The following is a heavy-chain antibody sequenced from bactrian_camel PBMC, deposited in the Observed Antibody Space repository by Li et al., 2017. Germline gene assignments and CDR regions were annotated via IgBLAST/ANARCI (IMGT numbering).Heavy chain of an antibody. Sequence: HVQLVESGGGSAQAGGSLRLSCAVSGYTNTFSKYCMGWFRQAPGKEQREGVATVDSDGSTSYADSVKGRFVISRDNDRNTLYLQMNSLQPEDSAMYYCAVEGVVTQNPWVKRCVNDFGYFGQGTQVTVS. CDR1: GYTNTFSKYC. CDR3: AVEGVVTQNPWVKRCVNDFGY. J-gene: IGHJ6*01. CDR2: VDSDGST. D-gene: IGHD2*01. V-gene: IGHV3S26*01.